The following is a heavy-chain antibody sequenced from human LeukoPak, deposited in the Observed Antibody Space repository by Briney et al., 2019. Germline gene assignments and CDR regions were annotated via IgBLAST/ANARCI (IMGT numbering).Heavy chain of an antibody. V-gene: IGHV3-48*03. J-gene: IGHJ4*02. Sequence: GGSLRLSCAASGFTFSSYEMNWVRQAPGKGLEWVSYISSSGSAIYYADSVKGRFTISRDNAKNSLYLQMNSLRAEDTAVYYCARVEYSYGSYDYWGQGTLVTVSS. CDR2: ISSSGSAI. CDR3: ARVEYSYGSYDY. D-gene: IGHD5-18*01. CDR1: GFTFSSYE.